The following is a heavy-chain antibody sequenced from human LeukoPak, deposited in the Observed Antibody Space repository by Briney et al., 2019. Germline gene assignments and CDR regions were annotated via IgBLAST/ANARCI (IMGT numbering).Heavy chain of an antibody. Sequence: GASVKVSCKASGYTFTGYYMHWVRQAPGQGLEWMGWINPNSGGTNYAQKFQGRVTMTRDTSISTAYMELSRLRSDDTAVYYCARTEHGYSGYDPDYWGQGTLVTVSS. CDR1: GYTFTGYY. CDR2: INPNSGGT. J-gene: IGHJ4*02. CDR3: ARTEHGYSGYDPDY. D-gene: IGHD5-12*01. V-gene: IGHV1-2*02.